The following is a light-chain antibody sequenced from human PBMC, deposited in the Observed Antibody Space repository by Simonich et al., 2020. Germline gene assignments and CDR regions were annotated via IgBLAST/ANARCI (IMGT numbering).Light chain of an antibody. J-gene: IGLJ2*01. CDR3: QVWDSSSDVV. V-gene: IGLV3-21*03. CDR1: NIGSKS. Sequence: SYVLTQPPSVSVAPGKTARITCGGNNIGSKSVHWYQQKPGQAPVLVVYDDSDRPSGIADRFSGSNSGNTATLTISRVEAGDEADYYCQVWDSSSDVVFGGGTKLTVL. CDR2: DDS.